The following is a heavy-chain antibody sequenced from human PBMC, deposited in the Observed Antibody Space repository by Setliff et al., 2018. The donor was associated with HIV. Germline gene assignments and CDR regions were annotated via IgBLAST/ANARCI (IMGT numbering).Heavy chain of an antibody. CDR1: GGSISTGGYY. J-gene: IGHJ4*02. CDR2: IYYRGTT. Sequence: SETLSLTCTVSGGSISTGGYYWSWIRQQPGKGLEWIGYIYYRGTTHYNPSLRSRATLSVDTSKNQFSLNLRSVTVADTAVYYCARTTIVAVPAANYYFDFWGQGDLVTVTS. D-gene: IGHD2-2*01. V-gene: IGHV4-31*03. CDR3: ARTTIVAVPAANYYFDF.